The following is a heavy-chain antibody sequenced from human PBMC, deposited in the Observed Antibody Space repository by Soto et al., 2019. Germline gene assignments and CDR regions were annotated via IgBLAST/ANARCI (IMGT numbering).Heavy chain of an antibody. CDR2: ISARSGTI. D-gene: IGHD2-2*01. Sequence: GGSLRLSCAGSGFTFGSYSMNWVRLTPGTGLEWLSYISARSGTIHYADSVKGRFTVSRDNAKNSLYLHMNDLRDEDTATYYCGREYCSKNSCMNWLDPWGQGTLVTVSS. CDR3: GREYCSKNSCMNWLDP. CDR1: GFTFGSYS. V-gene: IGHV3-48*02. J-gene: IGHJ5*02.